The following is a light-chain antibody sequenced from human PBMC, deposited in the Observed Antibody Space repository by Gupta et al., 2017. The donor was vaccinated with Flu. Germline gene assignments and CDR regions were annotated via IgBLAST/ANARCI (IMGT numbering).Light chain of an antibody. CDR1: SVGSDY. Sequence: KTVTTTGTGASVGSDYVSWYQQNTEHAPVLLMYGHSNRFTVTPARFSAATSATTAAVTTTGAHAEDEADYYCHSPDTSSNNLVFGGGTKLTVL. J-gene: IGLJ2*01. CDR2: GHS. CDR3: HSPDTSSNNLV. V-gene: IGLV3-19*01.